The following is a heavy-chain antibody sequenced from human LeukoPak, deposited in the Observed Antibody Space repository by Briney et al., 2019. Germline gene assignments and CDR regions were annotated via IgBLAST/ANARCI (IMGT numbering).Heavy chain of an antibody. CDR3: AREPLYYDYVWGSYRHSPNYFDY. Sequence: SETLSLTCTVSGYSISSGYYWGWIRQPPGKGLEWIGSIYHSGSTYYNPSLKSRVTISVDTSKNQFSLKLSSVTAADTAVYYCAREPLYYDYVWGSYRHSPNYFDYWGQGTLVTVSS. CDR1: GYSISSGYY. D-gene: IGHD3-16*02. CDR2: IYHSGST. J-gene: IGHJ4*02. V-gene: IGHV4-38-2*02.